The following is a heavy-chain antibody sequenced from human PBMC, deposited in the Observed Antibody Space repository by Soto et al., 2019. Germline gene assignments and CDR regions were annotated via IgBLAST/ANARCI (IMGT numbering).Heavy chain of an antibody. CDR1: GGTFSSYA. CDR3: ARDHETKELGVLQWLVSDDAFDI. CDR2: IIPIFGTA. Sequence: SVKVSCKASGGTFSSYAISWVRQAPGQGLEWMGGIIPIFGTASYAQKFQGRVTITADESTSTAYMELSSLRSEDTAVYYCARDHETKELGVLQWLVSDDAFDIWGQGTMVTVS. D-gene: IGHD6-19*01. V-gene: IGHV1-69*13. J-gene: IGHJ3*02.